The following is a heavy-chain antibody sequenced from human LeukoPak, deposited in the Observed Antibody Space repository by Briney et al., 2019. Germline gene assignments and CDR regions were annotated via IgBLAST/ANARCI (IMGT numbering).Heavy chain of an antibody. CDR1: GGSFSGYC. J-gene: IGHJ6*03. Sequence: SETLPLTCAVYGGSFSGYCWGWIRQPPGKGLEWIGSIYHSGSTYYNPSLKSRVTISVDTSKNQFSLNLSSVTAADTAVYYCARTEYSSSPYYYYYMDVWGKGTTVTVSS. CDR2: IYHSGST. V-gene: IGHV4-38-2*01. D-gene: IGHD6-6*01. CDR3: ARTEYSSSPYYYYYMDV.